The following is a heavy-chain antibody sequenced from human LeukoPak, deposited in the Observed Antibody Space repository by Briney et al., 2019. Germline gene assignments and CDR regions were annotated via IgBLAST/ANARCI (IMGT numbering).Heavy chain of an antibody. CDR2: IYYSGST. V-gene: IGHV4-39*01. D-gene: IGHD2-21*02. CDR1: GGSISSSSYY. CDR3: ARSYCGGDCYIDY. Sequence: PSETLSLTCTVSGGSISSSSYYWGWIRQPPGKGLEWIGIIYYSGSTYYNPSLKSRVTISVDTSKNQFSLKLSSVTAADTAVYYCARSYCGGDCYIDYWGQGTLVTVSS. J-gene: IGHJ4*02.